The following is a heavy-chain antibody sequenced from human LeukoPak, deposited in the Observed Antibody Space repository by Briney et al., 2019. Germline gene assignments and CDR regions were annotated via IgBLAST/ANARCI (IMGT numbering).Heavy chain of an antibody. V-gene: IGHV3-53*01. CDR3: ARAFFGSRMVRGEDDWYFDL. J-gene: IGHJ2*01. D-gene: IGHD3-10*01. Sequence: PSETLSLTCTVSGGSISSSSYYWGWIRQPPGKGLEWVSVIYSGGSTYYADSVKGRFTISRDNSKNTLYLQMNSLRAEDTAVYYCARAFFGSRMVRGEDDWYFDLWGRGTLVTVSS. CDR2: IYSGGST. CDR1: GGSISSSSYY.